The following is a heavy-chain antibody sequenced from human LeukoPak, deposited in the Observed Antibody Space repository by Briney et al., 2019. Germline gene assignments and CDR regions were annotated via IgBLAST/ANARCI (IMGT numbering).Heavy chain of an antibody. CDR1: GYTFTSYA. CDR3: ARSDDRSGAFDI. V-gene: IGHV1-3*01. J-gene: IGHJ3*02. Sequence: GASVKVSCKASGYTFTSYAMHWVRQAPGQRLEWMGWINAGNGNTKYSQKFQGRVTITRDTSASTAYMELSSLRSEDTAVYYCARSDDRSGAFDIWGRGTMVTVSS. CDR2: INAGNGNT. D-gene: IGHD3-22*01.